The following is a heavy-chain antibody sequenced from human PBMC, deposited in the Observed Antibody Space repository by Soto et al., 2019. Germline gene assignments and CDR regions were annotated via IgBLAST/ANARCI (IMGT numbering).Heavy chain of an antibody. J-gene: IGHJ6*02. CDR1: GGTFSSYT. Sequence: GASVKVSCKASGGTFSSYTISWVRQAPGQGLEWMGRIIPILGIANYAQKFQGRVTITADKSTSTAYMELSSLRSDDTAVYYCARGEYGGNSETYYYGMDVWGQGTTVTVSS. CDR2: IIPILGIA. D-gene: IGHD4-17*01. V-gene: IGHV1-69*02. CDR3: ARGEYGGNSETYYYGMDV.